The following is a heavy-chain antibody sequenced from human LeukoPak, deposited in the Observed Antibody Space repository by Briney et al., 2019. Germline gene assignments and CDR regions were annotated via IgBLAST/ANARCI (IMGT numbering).Heavy chain of an antibody. J-gene: IGHJ4*02. V-gene: IGHV3-9*01. CDR3: AKDIVPSAYSSGWYGPFDY. CDR2: ISWNSGSI. D-gene: IGHD6-19*01. Sequence: AGGSLRLSCAASGFTFDDYAMHWVRHAPGKGLEWVSGISWNSGSIGYADSVKGRFTISRDNAKNSLYLQMNSLRAEDTALYYCAKDIVPSAYSSGWYGPFDYWGQGTLVTVSS. CDR1: GFTFDDYA.